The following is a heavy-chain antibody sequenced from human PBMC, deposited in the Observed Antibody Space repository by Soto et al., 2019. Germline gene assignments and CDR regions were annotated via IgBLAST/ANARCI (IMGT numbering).Heavy chain of an antibody. CDR1: GFTFSSYG. J-gene: IGHJ5*02. D-gene: IGHD3-22*01. Sequence: GGSLRLSCAASGFTFSSYGMHWVRQAPGKGLEWVAVISYDGSNKYYADSVKGRFTISRDNSKNTLYLQMNSLRAEDTAVYYCAKDPYDSSGYPNWFDPWGQGTLVTVSS. CDR3: AKDPYDSSGYPNWFDP. V-gene: IGHV3-30*18. CDR2: ISYDGSNK.